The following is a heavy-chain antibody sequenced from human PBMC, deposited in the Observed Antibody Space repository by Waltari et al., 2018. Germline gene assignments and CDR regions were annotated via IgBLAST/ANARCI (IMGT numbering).Heavy chain of an antibody. Sequence: EVQLVESGGGLVQPGRSLRLSCTASGFTIGDYATSWFRQAPGKGPEGVGFIRSKPFGATTDYAASLKGRFTISRDDSKNIAYLQMNSLKTEDTAVYYCVRGSSSVWGQGTLVIVSS. J-gene: IGHJ4*02. V-gene: IGHV3-49*03. D-gene: IGHD6-6*01. CDR3: VRGSSSV. CDR2: IRSKPFGATT. CDR1: GFTIGDYA.